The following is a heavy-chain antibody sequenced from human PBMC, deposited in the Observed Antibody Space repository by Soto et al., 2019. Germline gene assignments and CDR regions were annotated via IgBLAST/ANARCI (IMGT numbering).Heavy chain of an antibody. Sequence: LQLQASGPGLVKPSETLSLTCSVSDDSINSDKYYWGWIRQPPGKGLEWIASIYYRGNAYYNPSHHTRLTISLDKSRSQFSLKLNSVTAADSAVYFCARLEGLATISYYFDFWGPGALVTVSS. D-gene: IGHD3-9*01. CDR3: ARLEGLATISYYFDF. CDR1: DDSINSDKYY. J-gene: IGHJ4*02. CDR2: IYYRGNA. V-gene: IGHV4-39*01.